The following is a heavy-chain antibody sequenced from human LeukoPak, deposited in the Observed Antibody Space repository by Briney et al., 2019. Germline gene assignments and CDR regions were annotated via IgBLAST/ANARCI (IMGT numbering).Heavy chain of an antibody. CDR1: GFTFDDYA. CDR2: IRYDGSNK. V-gene: IGHV3-30*02. CDR3: ANLKGVGATFDAFDI. D-gene: IGHD1-26*01. Sequence: GRSLRLSCAASGFTFDDYAMHWVRQAPGKGLEWVAFIRYDGSNKYYADSVKGRFTISRDNSKNTLYLQMNSLRAEDTAVYYCANLKGVGATFDAFDIWGQGTMVTVSS. J-gene: IGHJ3*02.